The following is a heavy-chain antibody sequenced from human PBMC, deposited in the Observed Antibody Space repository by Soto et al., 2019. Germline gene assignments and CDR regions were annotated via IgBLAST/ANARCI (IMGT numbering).Heavy chain of an antibody. J-gene: IGHJ4*02. CDR3: ATVLPDYYDSSGYPGSYFDY. D-gene: IGHD3-22*01. CDR2: FDPEDGET. Sequence: ASVKVSFKVPGYTLTELSMHWVRQAPGKGLEWMGGFDPEDGETIYAQKFQGRVTMTEDTSTDTAYMELSSLRSEDTAVYYCATVLPDYYDSSGYPGSYFDYWGQGTLVTVSS. CDR1: GYTLTELS. V-gene: IGHV1-24*01.